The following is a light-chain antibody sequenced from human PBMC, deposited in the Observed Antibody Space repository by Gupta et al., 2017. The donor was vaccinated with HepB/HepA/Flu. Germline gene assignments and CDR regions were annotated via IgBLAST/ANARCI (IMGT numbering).Light chain of an antibody. CDR2: DAS. V-gene: IGKV3-11*01. CDR1: QSVSSY. CDR3: QQRSNWPPWM. Sequence: EIVLTQSPATLSLSPGERATLSCRASQSVSSYLAWYKQKPGQAPRLLIYDASNRDTGIPARFSGSGYGKDFTLTISSLEPEDFAVYYCQQRSNWPPWMFGQGTKVEIK. J-gene: IGKJ1*01.